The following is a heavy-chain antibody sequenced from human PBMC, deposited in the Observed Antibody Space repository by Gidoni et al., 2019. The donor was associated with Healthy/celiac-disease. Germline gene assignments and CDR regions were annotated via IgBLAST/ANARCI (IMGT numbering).Heavy chain of an antibody. CDR2: ISSSSSYI. J-gene: IGHJ4*02. Sequence: EVQLVESGGGLFKPGGSLRLSCAASGFTFSSYSMNWVRQAPGKGLEWVSYISSSSSYIYYADSVKGRFTISRDNAKNSLYLQMNSLRAEDTAVYYCASSGSGSYYNSYWGQGTLVTVSS. CDR1: GFTFSSYS. V-gene: IGHV3-21*01. CDR3: ASSGSGSYYNSY. D-gene: IGHD3-10*01.